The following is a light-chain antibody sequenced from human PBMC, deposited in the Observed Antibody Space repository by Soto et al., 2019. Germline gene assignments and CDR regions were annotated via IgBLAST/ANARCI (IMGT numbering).Light chain of an antibody. Sequence: EVLLTQSPGALSLSPGERGTLSCRASESAGCRHLAWCQQRPGQAPSLRIYGVSNRATGIPDRFSGSGSGTDFTLTISRLEPEDFAVYYCQLYGNSPPGVTFGPGTKVDIK. V-gene: IGKV3-20*01. J-gene: IGKJ3*01. CDR3: QLYGNSPPGVT. CDR1: ESAGCRH. CDR2: GVS.